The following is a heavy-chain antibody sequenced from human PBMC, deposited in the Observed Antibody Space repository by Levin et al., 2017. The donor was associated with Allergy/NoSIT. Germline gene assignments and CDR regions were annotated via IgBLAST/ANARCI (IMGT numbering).Heavy chain of an antibody. CDR3: ARQGLSLAAAGPTDAFDI. V-gene: IGHV4-39*01. D-gene: IGHD6-13*01. CDR2: IYYSGST. CDR1: GGSISSSSYY. Sequence: PSETLSLTCTVSGGSISSSSYYWGWIRQPPGKGLEWIGSIYYSGSTYYNPSLKSRVTISVDTSKNQFSLKLSSVTAADTAVYYCARQGLSLAAAGPTDAFDIWGQGTMVTVSS. J-gene: IGHJ3*02.